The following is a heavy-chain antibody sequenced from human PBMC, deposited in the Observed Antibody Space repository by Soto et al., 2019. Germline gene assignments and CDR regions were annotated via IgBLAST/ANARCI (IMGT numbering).Heavy chain of an antibody. CDR1: GFSFSIYA. J-gene: IGHJ4*02. CDR3: ARDRCTNGVCYAPSDY. D-gene: IGHD2-8*01. V-gene: IGHV3-64*01. CDR2: ISSNGRST. Sequence: GVSMGLSFATSGFSFSIYAMHVVRQAPGKGLEYVSAISSNGRSTYYANSVKGRFTISRDNSKNTLYLQMDSLRAEDMAVYYCARDRCTNGVCYAPSDYWGQGTLVTVSS.